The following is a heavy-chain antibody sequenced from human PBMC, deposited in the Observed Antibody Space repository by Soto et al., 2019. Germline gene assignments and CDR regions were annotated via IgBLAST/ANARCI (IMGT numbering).Heavy chain of an antibody. V-gene: IGHV3-21*01. J-gene: IGHJ6*03. D-gene: IGHD4-17*01. CDR1: GFTFSSYS. CDR2: ISSSSSYI. Sequence: GGSLRLSCAASGFTFSSYSMNWVRQAPGKGLEWVSSISSSSSYIYYADSVKGRFTISRENAKNSLYLQMNSLRAEDTAVYYCARDEEGLRSSYMDVWGKGTTVTVSS. CDR3: ARDEEGLRSSYMDV.